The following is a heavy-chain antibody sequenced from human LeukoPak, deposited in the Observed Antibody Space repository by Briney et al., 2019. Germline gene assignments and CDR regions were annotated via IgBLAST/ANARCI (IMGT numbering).Heavy chain of an antibody. CDR2: IKQDGSEK. CDR3: ARDYCSGGSCYSFDY. V-gene: IGHV3-7*04. D-gene: IGHD2-15*01. Sequence: GGSLRLSCAASGFTFSSYWMSWVRQAPGKGLEWVANIKQDGSEKYYVDSVKGRFTISRDNAKNSLYLQMNSLRAEDTAVYYCARDYCSGGSCYSFDYWGQGTLVTVSS. J-gene: IGHJ4*02. CDR1: GFTFSSYW.